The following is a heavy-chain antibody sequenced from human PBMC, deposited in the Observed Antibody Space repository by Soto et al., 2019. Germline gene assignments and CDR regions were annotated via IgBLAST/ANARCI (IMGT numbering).Heavy chain of an antibody. Sequence: QVHLVQTAAQVKRPGASVNISCKASGYMFTRDYIHWVRQAPGQGLQWMGMINPSGGRTKYAQLFQVRVTMTAHPSTNTAHMELSSLRSDDTAVFYCARVASCGGTCYSEPPDALDIWGQGTVVTVAS. V-gene: IGHV1-46*01. CDR1: GYMFTRDY. CDR2: INPSGGRT. J-gene: IGHJ3*02. CDR3: ARVASCGGTCYSEPPDALDI. D-gene: IGHD2-21*02.